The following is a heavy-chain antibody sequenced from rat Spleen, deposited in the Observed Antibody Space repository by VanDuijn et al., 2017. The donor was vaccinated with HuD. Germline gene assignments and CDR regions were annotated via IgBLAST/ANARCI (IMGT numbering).Heavy chain of an antibody. Sequence: EVQLVESGGGLVQPGRSLKLSCAASGFTFSNYDMAWVRQAPTKGLEWVASISTGGGNTYYRDSVKGRFTISRDNAKSTLYLQMDSLRSEDTATYYCARRDGYGYTYDWFAYWGQGTLVTVSS. CDR2: ISTGGGNT. CDR1: GFTFSNYD. J-gene: IGHJ3*01. CDR3: ARRDGYGYTYDWFAY. V-gene: IGHV5S23*01. D-gene: IGHD1-9*01.